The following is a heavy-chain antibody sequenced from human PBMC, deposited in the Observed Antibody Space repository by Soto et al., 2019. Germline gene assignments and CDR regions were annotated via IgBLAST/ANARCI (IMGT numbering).Heavy chain of an antibody. D-gene: IGHD2-15*01. Sequence: QVQLQQWGAGLLKPSETLSLTCAVYGGSFSGYYWSWIRQPPGKGLEWIGEINHSGSTNYNPSLKIRVTISVDTSKNQFSLKLSSVTAADTAVYYCARVGWCSGGSCNNWFDPWGQGTLVTVSS. J-gene: IGHJ5*02. CDR1: GGSFSGYY. V-gene: IGHV4-34*01. CDR3: ARVGWCSGGSCNNWFDP. CDR2: INHSGST.